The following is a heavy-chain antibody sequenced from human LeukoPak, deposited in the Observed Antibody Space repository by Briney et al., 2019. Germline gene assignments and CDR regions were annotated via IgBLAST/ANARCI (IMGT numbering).Heavy chain of an antibody. J-gene: IGHJ4*02. V-gene: IGHV3-23*01. D-gene: IGHD2-2*01. Sequence: GGSLRLSCAASGFTFSSYAMRWVRQAPGKGLEWVSGISGSGGDTYYTDSVKGRFTISRGNSKNTLYLQMSSLRAEDTAVYYCARDPCHGALDYWGQGALVTVSS. CDR2: ISGSGGDT. CDR1: GFTFSSYA. CDR3: ARDPCHGALDY.